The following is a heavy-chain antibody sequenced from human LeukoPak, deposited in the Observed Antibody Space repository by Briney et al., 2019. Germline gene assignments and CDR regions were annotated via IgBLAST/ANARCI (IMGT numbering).Heavy chain of an antibody. Sequence: ASVKVSCKASGYTFTGCYMHWVRQAPGQGLEWMGRINPNSGGTNYAQNFQGRVTMTRDTSISTAYMEVSSLRSDDTAVYYCARDLGRDGYNYYSWGQGTLVTVSS. CDR1: GYTFTGCY. CDR2: INPNSGGT. J-gene: IGHJ4*02. CDR3: ARDLGRDGYNYYS. D-gene: IGHD5-24*01. V-gene: IGHV1-2*06.